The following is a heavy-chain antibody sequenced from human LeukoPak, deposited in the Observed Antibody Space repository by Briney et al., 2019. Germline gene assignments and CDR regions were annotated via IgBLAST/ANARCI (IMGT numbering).Heavy chain of an antibody. V-gene: IGHV1-18*01. CDR1: GHTFTSNG. J-gene: IGHJ3*02. D-gene: IGHD3-22*01. CDR3: ARDAGYDSSAYYPI. Sequence: ASVKVSCKASGHTFTSNGISWVRQAPGQGLEWMGWISGYNGNTNYAQKFQGRVTMTTDTSTSTAYMELRSLRSDDTAVYYCARDAGYDSSAYYPIWGQGTMVTVSS. CDR2: ISGYNGNT.